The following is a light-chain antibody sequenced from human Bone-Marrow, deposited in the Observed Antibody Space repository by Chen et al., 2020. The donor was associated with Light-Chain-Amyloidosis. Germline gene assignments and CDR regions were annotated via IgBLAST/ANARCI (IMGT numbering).Light chain of an antibody. CDR3: LFSYNGTWV. V-gene: IGLV7-46*01. CDR2: NTN. Sequence: QAVVTQESSLTVSPGGTVTLTCGSSTGPVTSGHYPYWFQQKPGQAPRTLIYNTNNKHSWTPARFSGSLLGGKAALTLSGAQPEDEAEYFCLFSYNGTWVFGGGTELTVL. J-gene: IGLJ3*02. CDR1: TGPVTSGHY.